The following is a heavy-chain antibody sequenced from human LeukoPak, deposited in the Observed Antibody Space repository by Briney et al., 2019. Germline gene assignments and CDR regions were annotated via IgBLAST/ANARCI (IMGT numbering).Heavy chain of an antibody. D-gene: IGHD3-22*01. J-gene: IGHJ3*02. V-gene: IGHV3-9*01. CDR2: ISRNSGSI. CDR1: GFTFDDYA. CDR3: AKVGYYDSSGYYLSAFDI. Sequence: GGSLRLSCAASGFTFDDYAMHWVRQAPGKGLEWVSGISRNSGSIGYADSVKGRFTISRDNAKNSLYLQMNSLRAEDTALYYCAKVGYYDSSGYYLSAFDIWGQGTMVTVSS.